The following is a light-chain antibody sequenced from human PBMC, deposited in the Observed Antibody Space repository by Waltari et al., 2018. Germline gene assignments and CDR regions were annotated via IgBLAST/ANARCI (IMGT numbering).Light chain of an antibody. CDR3: QHYLRLPVT. CDR2: GAS. CDR1: QSVSRA. V-gene: IGKV3-20*01. Sequence: EIVLTQSPGTLSLSLGERATLSGRASQSVSRALAWYQQKPGQAPRLLIYGASTRATGIPDRFSGSGCGTDFSITISRLEPDDFAVYYCQHYLRLPVTFGQGTTVEI. J-gene: IGKJ1*01.